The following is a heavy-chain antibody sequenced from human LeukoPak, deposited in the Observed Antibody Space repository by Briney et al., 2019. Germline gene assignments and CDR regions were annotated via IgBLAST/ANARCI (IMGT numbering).Heavy chain of an antibody. CDR3: AKSGYNRFDY. V-gene: IGHV3-23*01. Sequence: PGGSLRLSCAASGLTFSSYAMSWVRQAPGKGLEWVSTISGSGGSTYYADSVKGRFTISRDNSKNTLYLQMNSLRADDTAAYYCAKSGYNRFDYWGQGTLVTVSS. CDR2: ISGSGGST. D-gene: IGHD5-24*01. J-gene: IGHJ4*02. CDR1: GLTFSSYA.